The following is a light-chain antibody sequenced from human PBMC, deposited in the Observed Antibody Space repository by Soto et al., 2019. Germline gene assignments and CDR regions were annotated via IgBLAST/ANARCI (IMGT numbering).Light chain of an antibody. V-gene: IGKV1-12*01. CDR1: QGISNW. CDR2: AAS. Sequence: DIQMTQSPSSVSASVGDRVTITCRASQGISNWLAWYQQKPGKAPKFLIYAASRLQSGVPSRFRGSRSRTYFSLTISSLQPEDSATYYCQQANSFPPTFGQGTKVDIK. CDR3: QQANSFPPT. J-gene: IGKJ1*01.